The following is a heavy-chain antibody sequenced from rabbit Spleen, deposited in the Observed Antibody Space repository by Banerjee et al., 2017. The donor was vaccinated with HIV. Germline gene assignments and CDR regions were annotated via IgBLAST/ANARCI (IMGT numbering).Heavy chain of an antibody. CDR2: IYAARGTT. D-gene: IGHD6-1*01. CDR1: GFSFSSSYY. V-gene: IGHV1S40*01. Sequence: QSLEESGGGLVKPEGSLTLTCTASGFSFSSSYYMCWVRQAPGKGLEWIGIIYAARGTTDYASWVNGRFTISSDNAQSTVDLKMTSLTAADTATYFCARGIPYGFAGDTYPPYAMDLWGPGTLVTVS. CDR3: ARGIPYGFAGDTYPPYAMDL. J-gene: IGHJ6*01.